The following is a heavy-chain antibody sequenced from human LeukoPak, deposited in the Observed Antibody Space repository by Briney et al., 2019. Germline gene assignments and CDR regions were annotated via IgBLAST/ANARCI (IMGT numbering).Heavy chain of an antibody. V-gene: IGHV1-69*13. CDR2: IIPVFGTA. CDR3: ARDRAGRYCSTISCYSASPFDP. J-gene: IGHJ5*02. Sequence: GASVMVSCKASGGTVSRFPISWVRQAPGQGLEWMGGIIPVFGTANYAQNFQGRVTITADESTGTAYMELRSLRSEDTAVYYCARDRAGRYCSTISCYSASPFDPWGQGTLVTVSS. CDR1: GGTVSRFP. D-gene: IGHD2-2*02.